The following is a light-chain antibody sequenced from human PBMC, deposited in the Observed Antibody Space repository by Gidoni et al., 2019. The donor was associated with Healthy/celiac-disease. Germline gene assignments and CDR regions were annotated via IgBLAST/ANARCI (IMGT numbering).Light chain of an antibody. CDR1: NIGSTS. V-gene: IGLV3-21*02. CDR2: DAS. CDR3: QVWDSSSDHVV. J-gene: IGLJ2*01. Sequence: SYVLTQPPSVSVAPGQTARITCGGNNIGSTSVHWYQQKPGQAPVLVFYDASDRPSGIPERFSGSNSGNTATLTISRVEAGDEADYYCQVWDSSSDHVVFGGGTKLTVL.